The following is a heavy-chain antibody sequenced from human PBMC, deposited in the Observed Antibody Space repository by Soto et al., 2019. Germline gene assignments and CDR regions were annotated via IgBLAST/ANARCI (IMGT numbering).Heavy chain of an antibody. V-gene: IGHV3-48*01. CDR3: ATTTVPPFDY. D-gene: IGHD4-17*01. CDR2: ISSSSSTI. CDR1: GFTFRSYS. Sequence: GGALKLACAASGFTFRSYSMDGSRQAPGKGLEWVSYISSSSSTIYYADSVKGRFTISRDNAKNSLYLQMNSLRAEDTAVYYCATTTVPPFDYWGQGTLVTVSP. J-gene: IGHJ4*02.